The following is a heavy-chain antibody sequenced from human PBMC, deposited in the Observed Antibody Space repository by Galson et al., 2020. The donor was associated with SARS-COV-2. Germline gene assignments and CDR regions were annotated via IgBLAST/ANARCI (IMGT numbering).Heavy chain of an antibody. CDR2: VSDSGTAT. CDR3: AKQRVPGQWHFDL. V-gene: IGHV3-23*01. CDR1: GFRFSIYG. J-gene: IGHJ2*01. Sequence: GGSLRLSCAASGFRFSIYGMNWVRQTPGKRLEWVSTVSDSGTATYYADSVEGRFTISRDNSKNVVYLQMNSLRVEDTAIYYCAKQRVPGQWHFDLWGRGTLVTVSS. D-gene: IGHD1-1*01.